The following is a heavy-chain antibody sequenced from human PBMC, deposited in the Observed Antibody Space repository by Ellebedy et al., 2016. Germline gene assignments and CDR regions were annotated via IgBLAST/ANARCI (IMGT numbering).Heavy chain of an antibody. CDR1: GGSISSYY. V-gene: IGHV4-59*01. CDR3: ARRGVIAAALTYYYGMDV. D-gene: IGHD6-13*01. J-gene: IGHJ6*02. Sequence: GSLRLXXTVSGGSISSYYWSWIRQPPGKGLEWIGYIYYSGSTNYNPSLKSRVTISVDTSKNQFSLKLSSVTAADTAVYYCARRGVIAAALTYYYGMDVWGQGTTVTVSS. CDR2: IYYSGST.